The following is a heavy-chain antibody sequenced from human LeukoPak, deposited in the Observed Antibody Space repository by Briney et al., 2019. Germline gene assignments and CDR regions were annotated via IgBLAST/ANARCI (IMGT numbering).Heavy chain of an antibody. CDR2: IRQDGDTK. CDR3: ARSLPYGTTWYGRSDF. CDR1: GFPFNAYW. Sequence: GGSLRLSCAASGFPFNAYWMTWVRQAPGKGLEWVANIRQDGDTKYYADSVKGRFTISRDNAMNSLYLQMNSLRAEDTAIYYCARSLPYGTTWYGRSDFWGQGTLVTVSS. V-gene: IGHV3-7*03. D-gene: IGHD6-13*01. J-gene: IGHJ4*02.